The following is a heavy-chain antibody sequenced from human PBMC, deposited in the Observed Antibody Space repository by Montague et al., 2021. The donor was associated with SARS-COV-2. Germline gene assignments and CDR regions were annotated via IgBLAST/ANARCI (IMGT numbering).Heavy chain of an antibody. V-gene: IGHV4-39*01. CDR3: ARREYSYGWGD. J-gene: IGHJ4*02. CDR2: VDYSGNT. D-gene: IGHD5-18*01. CDR1: GGPISGSSDY. Sequence: SETLSLTCTVTGGPISGSSDYWGWIRQSPGKGPEWIASVDYSGNTXYSPSLKSRLTISVNTSKNQFSLKLNSVTAAGTALYYCARREYSYGWGDWGQGTLVTVSS.